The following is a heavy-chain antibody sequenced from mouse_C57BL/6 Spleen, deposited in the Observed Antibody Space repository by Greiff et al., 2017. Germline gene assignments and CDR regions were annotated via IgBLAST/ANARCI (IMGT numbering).Heavy chain of an antibody. V-gene: IGHV1-64*01. Sequence: QVQLQQPGAELVKPGASVKLSCKASGYTFTSYWMHWVKQRPGQGLEWIGMIHPNSGSTNYNEKFKSKATLTVDKSSSTAYMQLSSLTSEDSAVYYCAREDEYDGFDYWGQGTTLTVSS. CDR1: GYTFTSYW. D-gene: IGHD2-4*01. CDR3: AREDEYDGFDY. J-gene: IGHJ2*01. CDR2: IHPNSGST.